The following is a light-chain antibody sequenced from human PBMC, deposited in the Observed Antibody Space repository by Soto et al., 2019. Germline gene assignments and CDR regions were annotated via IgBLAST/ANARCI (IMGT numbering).Light chain of an antibody. J-gene: IGLJ1*01. CDR3: TSYTTTGTYV. CDR2: DVS. CDR1: SSDLGDYNY. Sequence: QSVLTQPASVSGSPGQSITISCTGASSDLGDYNYVSWYQQHPGKAPKLMIYDVSSRPSGVSDRFSGSKSGNTASLTISGLQDEDEADYYCTSYTTTGTYVFATGTRSPS. V-gene: IGLV2-14*03.